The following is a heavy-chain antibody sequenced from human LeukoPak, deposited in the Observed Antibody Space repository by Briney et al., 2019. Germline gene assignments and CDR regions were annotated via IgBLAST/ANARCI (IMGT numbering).Heavy chain of an antibody. CDR2: MNPNSGNT. CDR3: ARGPYRGTIFGVVIGPFDY. Sequence: ASVKVSCKASGYTFTSYDINWVRQATGQGLAWMGWMNPNSGNTGYAQKFQGRVTMTRNTSISTAYMELSSLRSEDTAVYYCARGPYRGTIFGVVIGPFDYWGQGTLVTVSS. D-gene: IGHD3-3*01. J-gene: IGHJ4*02. V-gene: IGHV1-8*01. CDR1: GYTFTSYD.